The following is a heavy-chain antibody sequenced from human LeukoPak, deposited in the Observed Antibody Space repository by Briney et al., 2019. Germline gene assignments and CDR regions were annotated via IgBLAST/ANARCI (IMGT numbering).Heavy chain of an antibody. Sequence: GGSLRLSCAASGFTFSSYGMHWVRQAPGKGLEWVAVISYDGSNKYYADSVKGRFTISRDNSKNTLYLQMNSLRAEDTAVYYCATTTGQQLVTSDYAFDIWGQGTMVTVSS. J-gene: IGHJ3*02. D-gene: IGHD6-13*01. CDR1: GFTFSSYG. CDR3: ATTTGQQLVTSDYAFDI. CDR2: ISYDGSNK. V-gene: IGHV3-30*03.